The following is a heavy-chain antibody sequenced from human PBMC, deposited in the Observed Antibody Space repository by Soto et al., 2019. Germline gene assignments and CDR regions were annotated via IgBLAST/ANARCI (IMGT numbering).Heavy chain of an antibody. D-gene: IGHD2-2*01. CDR3: ARVAPSNYGMDV. V-gene: IGHV3-33*01. Sequence: QMQLVESGGGVVQPGRSLRLSCGVSGFTFSSYGMHWVRQAPGKGLERVAVVWYDGSNKYYADSVHGRFTIPRDNSKNTPYLQMNSLRAEDTAVYYCARVAPSNYGMDVWGQGTTVTVSS. CDR1: GFTFSSYG. CDR2: VWYDGSNK. J-gene: IGHJ6*02.